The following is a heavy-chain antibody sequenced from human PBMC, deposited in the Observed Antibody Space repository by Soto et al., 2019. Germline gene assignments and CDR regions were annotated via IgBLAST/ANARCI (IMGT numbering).Heavy chain of an antibody. D-gene: IGHD6-19*01. CDR2: ISGSGDST. CDR1: GFTFSTYA. V-gene: IGHV3-23*01. Sequence: GGSLRLSCAASGFTFSTYAMNWVRQAPGKGLEWVSGISGSGDSTYYADSVKGRFTVSRDNSKNTLYLQMNSLRAVVTAVFYCAKERSSGWSFDYWGQGTLVTVSS. J-gene: IGHJ4*02. CDR3: AKERSSGWSFDY.